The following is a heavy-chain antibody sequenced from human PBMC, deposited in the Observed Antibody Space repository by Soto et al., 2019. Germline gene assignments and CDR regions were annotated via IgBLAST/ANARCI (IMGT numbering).Heavy chain of an antibody. J-gene: IGHJ4*02. D-gene: IGHD3-22*01. CDR1: GFTFSSYA. CDR3: VYYFPPSYYYDSSGYRDY. V-gene: IGHV3-64D*08. CDR2: ISSNGGST. Sequence: GGSLRLSCSASGFTFSSYAMHWVRQAPGKGLEYVSAISSNGGSTYYADSVKGRFTISRDNSKNTLYLQMSSLRDEDTALYYCVYYFPPSYYYDSSGYRDYWGQGTLVTVSS.